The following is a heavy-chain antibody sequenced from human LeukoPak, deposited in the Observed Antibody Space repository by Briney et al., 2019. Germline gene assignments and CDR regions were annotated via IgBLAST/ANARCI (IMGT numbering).Heavy chain of an antibody. D-gene: IGHD5-18*01. CDR2: FHNSGTS. Sequence: SETLSLTCTVSDDSISDYYRGWIRQPPGKGLEWIGYFHNSGTSTYNPSLKSRVTISVDRSKNQFSLKLSSVTAADTAVYYCARGAQIFRRGYSYGQAYYFDYWGQGTLVTVSS. J-gene: IGHJ4*02. V-gene: IGHV4-59*12. CDR1: DDSISDYY. CDR3: ARGAQIFRRGYSYGQAYYFDY.